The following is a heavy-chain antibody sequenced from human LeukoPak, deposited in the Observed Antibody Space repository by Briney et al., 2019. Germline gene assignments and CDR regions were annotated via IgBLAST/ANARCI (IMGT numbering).Heavy chain of an antibody. CDR2: INHSGST. Sequence: SETLSLTCAVYGGSFSGYYWSWIRQPPGKGLEWIGEINHSGSTNYNPPLKSRVTISVDTSKNQFSLKLSSVTAADTAVYYCASSDSSGWSYDYWGQGTLVTVSS. V-gene: IGHV4-34*01. D-gene: IGHD6-19*01. CDR1: GGSFSGYY. CDR3: ASSDSSGWSYDY. J-gene: IGHJ4*02.